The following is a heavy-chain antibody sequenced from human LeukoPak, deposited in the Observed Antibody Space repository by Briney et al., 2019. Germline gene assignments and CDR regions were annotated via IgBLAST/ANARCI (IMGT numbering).Heavy chain of an antibody. D-gene: IGHD3-22*01. CDR2: IYYSGST. Sequence: PSETLSLTCAVYGESFSDYYWGWIRQPPGKGLEWIGSIYYSGSTYYNPSLKSRVTISVDTSKNQFSLKLSSVTAADTAVYYCASPGDYYDSSGYYLGAFDIWGQGTMVTVSS. CDR1: GESFSDYY. J-gene: IGHJ3*02. V-gene: IGHV4-34*01. CDR3: ASPGDYYDSSGYYLGAFDI.